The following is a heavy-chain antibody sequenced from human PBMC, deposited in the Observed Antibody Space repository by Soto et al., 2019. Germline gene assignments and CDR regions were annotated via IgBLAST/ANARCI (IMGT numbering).Heavy chain of an antibody. D-gene: IGHD3-22*01. CDR3: ARFDSSGYHGFDY. Sequence: QVQLMESGGGVVQPGRSLRLSCAASGFTFSSYAMHWVRQAPGKGLEWVAVISYDGSNKYYADSVKGRFTISRDNSKNTLYLQMNSLRAEDTAVYYCARFDSSGYHGFDYWGQGTLVTVSS. CDR1: GFTFSSYA. V-gene: IGHV3-30-3*01. CDR2: ISYDGSNK. J-gene: IGHJ4*02.